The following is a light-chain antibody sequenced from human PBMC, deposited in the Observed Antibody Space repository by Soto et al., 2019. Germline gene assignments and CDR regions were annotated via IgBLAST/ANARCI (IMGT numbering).Light chain of an antibody. V-gene: IGKV1-39*01. CDR3: QQSYISPYT. Sequence: DIQMTQSPSSLSASVGDRVTITCRASESIANYLNWYQQKPGKAPNLLMYAATTLQTGVPSRFNGSGSGTDFTLTISIIPTEDFAAYFCQQSYISPYTFGQGTKLDI. J-gene: IGKJ2*01. CDR2: AAT. CDR1: ESIANY.